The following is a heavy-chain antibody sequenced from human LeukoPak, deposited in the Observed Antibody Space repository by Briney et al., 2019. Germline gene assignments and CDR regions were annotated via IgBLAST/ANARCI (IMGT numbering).Heavy chain of an antibody. J-gene: IGHJ4*02. CDR1: GFTFSNYW. CDR3: AREDDWNYEDY. V-gene: IGHV3-7*01. CDR2: IKQDGSEK. D-gene: IGHD1-7*01. Sequence: GGSLRLSCAASGFTFSNYWMSWVRQAPGKGLERVANIKQDGSEKYYVNSVKGRFTISRDNAKNSLYLQMNSLRAEDTAIYFCAREDDWNYEDYWGQGILVTVSS.